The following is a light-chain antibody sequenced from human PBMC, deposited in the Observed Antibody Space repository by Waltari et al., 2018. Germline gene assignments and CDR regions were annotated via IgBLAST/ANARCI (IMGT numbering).Light chain of an antibody. CDR1: QSVSSN. J-gene: IGKJ2*01. V-gene: IGKV3-15*01. CDR2: GAS. Sequence: EIVMTQSPATLSVSPGESATLSCRASQSVSSNLAWYQQKPGQAPRLLIYGASTRATGIPSRFSGSGSGTDFTFTISSLQPEDIATYYCQQYDNLPYTFGQGTKLEIK. CDR3: QQYDNLPYT.